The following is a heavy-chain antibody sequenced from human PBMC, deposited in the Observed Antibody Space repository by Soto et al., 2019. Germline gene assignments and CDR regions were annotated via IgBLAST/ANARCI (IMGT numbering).Heavy chain of an antibody. D-gene: IGHD2-15*01. V-gene: IGHV3-64*01. CDR2: ISSNGGST. CDR3: ARGDCSGGSCYSGPDAFDL. J-gene: IGHJ3*01. CDR1: GFTFSSYA. Sequence: EVQLVESGGGLVQPGGYLRLSCAASGFTFSSYAMHWVRQAPGKGLEYVSAISSNGGSTYYANSVKGRFTISSDNSKNTLELQMGSLRAEDMAVYYCARGDCSGGSCYSGPDAFDLWGQGTMVTVSS.